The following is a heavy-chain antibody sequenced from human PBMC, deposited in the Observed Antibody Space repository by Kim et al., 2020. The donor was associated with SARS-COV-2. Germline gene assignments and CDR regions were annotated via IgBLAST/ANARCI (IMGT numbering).Heavy chain of an antibody. D-gene: IGHD3-10*01. CDR2: ISYDGSNK. CDR3: ARDIAVLLWFGENYGMDV. Sequence: GGSLRLSCAASGFTFSSYGMHWVRQAPGKGLEWVAVISYDGSNKYYADSVKGRFTISRDNSKNTLYLQMNSLRAEDTAVYYCARDIAVLLWFGENYGMDVWGQGTTVTVSS. J-gene: IGHJ6*02. V-gene: IGHV3-33*05. CDR1: GFTFSSYG.